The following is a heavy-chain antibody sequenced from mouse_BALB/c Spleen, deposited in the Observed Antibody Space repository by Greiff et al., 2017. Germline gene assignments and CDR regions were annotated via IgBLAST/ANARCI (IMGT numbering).Heavy chain of an antibody. J-gene: IGHJ4*01. Sequence: ESGPGLVKPSQSLSLTCSVTGYSITSGYYWNWIRQFPGNKLEWMGYISYDGSNNYNPSLKNRISITRDTSKNQFFLKLNSVTTEDTATYYCASPDYDDGGYAMDYWGQGTSVTVSS. CDR1: GYSITSGYY. V-gene: IGHV3-6*02. CDR2: ISYDGSN. D-gene: IGHD2-4*01. CDR3: ASPDYDDGGYAMDY.